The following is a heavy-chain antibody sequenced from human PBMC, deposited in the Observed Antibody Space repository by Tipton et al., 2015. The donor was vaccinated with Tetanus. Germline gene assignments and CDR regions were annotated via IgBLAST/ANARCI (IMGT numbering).Heavy chain of an antibody. D-gene: IGHD2-2*02. CDR2: ISVSGTI. Sequence: SLRLSCVASGLPFSDFAMTWVRQAPGKGLDWVSTISVSGTIYNADSVKGRFTISRDNSLNTLYLQMNSLRAEDTGIYYCASPVRAHLYAFDYWGQGSLVTVSS. CDR1: GLPFSDFA. J-gene: IGHJ4*02. CDR3: ASPVRAHLYAFDY. V-gene: IGHV3-23*01.